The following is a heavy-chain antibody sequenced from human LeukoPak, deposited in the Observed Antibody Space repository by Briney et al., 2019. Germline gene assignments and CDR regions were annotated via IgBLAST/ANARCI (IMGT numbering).Heavy chain of an antibody. CDR2: IYYSGST. CDR3: ARVSYYDSSGYQDY. V-gene: IGHV4-59*01. CDR1: GGSFSSYY. D-gene: IGHD3-22*01. J-gene: IGHJ4*02. Sequence: KSSETLSLTCAVYGGSFSSYYWSWIRQPPGKGLEWIGYIYYSGSTNYNPSLKSRVTISVDTSKNQFSLKLSSVTAADTAVYYCARVSYYDSSGYQDYWGQGTLVTVSS.